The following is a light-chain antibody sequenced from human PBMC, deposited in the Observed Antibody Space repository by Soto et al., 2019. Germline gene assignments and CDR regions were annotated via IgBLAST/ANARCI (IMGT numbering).Light chain of an antibody. J-gene: IGLJ2*01. CDR2: DNN. Sequence: QSVLTQSPSVSADPGQKVTISCSGSSSNIGNNYVSWYQHLPGTAPKLLIYDNNKRPAGIPDRFSGSKSGTSGTLDITGLQTGDEGDYYGATWDASLPGEVFGGGTKLTVL. V-gene: IGLV1-51*01. CDR1: SSNIGNNY. CDR3: ATWDASLPGEV.